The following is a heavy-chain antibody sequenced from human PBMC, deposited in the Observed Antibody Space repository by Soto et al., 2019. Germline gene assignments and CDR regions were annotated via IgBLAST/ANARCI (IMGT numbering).Heavy chain of an antibody. CDR1: GGSISSSNW. D-gene: IGHD4-17*01. CDR3: AALTGGDYLPDGFDY. J-gene: IGHJ4*02. V-gene: IGHV4-4*02. CDR2: IYHSGST. Sequence: QVQLQESGPGLVKPSGTLSLTCAVSGGSISSSNWWSWVRQPPGKGLEWIGEIYHSGSTNYNPSRKSRVTISVDKSKNQFSLKLSSVTAADTAVYYCAALTGGDYLPDGFDYWGQGTLVTVSS.